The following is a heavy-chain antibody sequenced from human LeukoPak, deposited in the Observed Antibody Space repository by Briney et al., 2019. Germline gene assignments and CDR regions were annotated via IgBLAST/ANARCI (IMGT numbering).Heavy chain of an antibody. J-gene: IGHJ3*02. CDR3: ARDRRARWAFDI. D-gene: IGHD5-24*01. V-gene: IGHV4-59*01. CDR2: IYYSGST. Sequence: LSETLSLTCTVSGGSISSYYWSWIRQPPGKGLEWIGYIYYSGSTNYNPSLKSRVTISVDTSKNQFSLKLSSVTAADTAVYYCARDRRARWAFDIWGQGTMVTVSS. CDR1: GGSISSYY.